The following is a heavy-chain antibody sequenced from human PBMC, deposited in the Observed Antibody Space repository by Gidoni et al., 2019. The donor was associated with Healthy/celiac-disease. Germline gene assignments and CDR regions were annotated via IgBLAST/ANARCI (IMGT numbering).Heavy chain of an antibody. V-gene: IGHV4-34*01. CDR2: INHSGST. CDR1: GGSFSGYY. J-gene: IGHJ3*02. Sequence: VQLQQWCACLLKPSATLSLTCAVSGGSFSGYYWSWIRQPPGKGLEWIGEINHSGSTNYNPSRRSRVTIAVDTSKNQFSRKLSSVTAADTAVYYCAGESHLPWAFDIWGQGTMVTVSS. CDR3: AGESHLPWAFDI.